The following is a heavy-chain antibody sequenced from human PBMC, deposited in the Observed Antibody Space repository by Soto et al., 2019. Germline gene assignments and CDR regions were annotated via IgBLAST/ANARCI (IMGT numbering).Heavy chain of an antibody. Sequence: QPGGSLRLSCAASGFTFSNYAMSWVRQAPGKGLEWVSGINNNGGITHYADSVKGRFTISRDNSKNTLYLQINSLRAEDTAVYYCAQAHTSGWSSYYYYGLDVWGHGTTVTVSS. D-gene: IGHD6-19*01. CDR1: GFTFSNYA. CDR2: INNNGGIT. CDR3: AQAHTSGWSSYYYYGLDV. J-gene: IGHJ6*02. V-gene: IGHV3-23*01.